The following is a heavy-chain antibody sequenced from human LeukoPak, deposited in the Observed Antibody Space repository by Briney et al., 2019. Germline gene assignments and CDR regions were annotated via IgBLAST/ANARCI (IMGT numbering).Heavy chain of an antibody. CDR1: GFTFSSYA. V-gene: IGHV3-23*01. D-gene: IGHD3-10*01. CDR2: ISGSGGST. Sequence: GGSLRLSCAASGFTFSSYAMSWVRQAPGKGLEWVSAISGSGGSTYYADSVKGRFTISRDNSKNTLYLQMNSLRAEDTAVYYCAKDPRVLIRGVIMLPFFDYWDQGTLVTVSS. CDR3: AKDPRVLIRGVIMLPFFDY. J-gene: IGHJ4*02.